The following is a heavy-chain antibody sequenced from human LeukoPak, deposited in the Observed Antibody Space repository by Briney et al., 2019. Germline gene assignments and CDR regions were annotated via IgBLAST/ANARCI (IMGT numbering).Heavy chain of an antibody. CDR1: GGSISSGGYY. J-gene: IGHJ3*02. CDR3: ARGAAFDI. Sequence: SETLSLTCTVSGGSISSGGYYWSWIRQPPGKGLEWIGEINHSGSTNYNPSLKSRVTISVDTSKNQFSLKLSSVTAADTAVYYCARGAAFDIWGQGTMVTVSS. V-gene: IGHV4-39*07. CDR2: INHSGST.